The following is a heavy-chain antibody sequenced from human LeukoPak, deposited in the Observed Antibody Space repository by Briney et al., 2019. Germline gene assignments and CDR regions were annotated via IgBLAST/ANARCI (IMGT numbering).Heavy chain of an antibody. CDR1: GGSISSYY. Sequence: SETLSLTCTVSGGSISSYYWSWIRQPPGKGLEWIGYIYYSGSTNYDPSLKSRVTISVDTSKNQFSLKLSSVTAADTAVYYCARAIAVAGLAWFDPWGQGTLVTVSS. V-gene: IGHV4-59*01. CDR2: IYYSGST. D-gene: IGHD6-19*01. CDR3: ARAIAVAGLAWFDP. J-gene: IGHJ5*02.